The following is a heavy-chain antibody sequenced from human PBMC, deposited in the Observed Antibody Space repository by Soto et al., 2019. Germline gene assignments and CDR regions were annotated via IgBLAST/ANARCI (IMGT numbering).Heavy chain of an antibody. CDR1: GGSISSDDYY. Sequence: PSETLSLTCTVSGGSISSDDYYWSWIRQPPGKGLEWIGYIYYGGRTDYNPSLKSRVFISIETSKNQFSLTLNSVNAADTAVYYCARDRSNSPGYCAYWGQGTLVTVSS. CDR3: ARDRSNSPGYCAY. CDR2: IYYGGRT. D-gene: IGHD6-6*01. J-gene: IGHJ4*02. V-gene: IGHV4-30-4*01.